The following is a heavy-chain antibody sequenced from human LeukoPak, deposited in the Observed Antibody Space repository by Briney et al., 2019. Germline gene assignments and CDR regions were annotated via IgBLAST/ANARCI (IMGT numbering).Heavy chain of an antibody. Sequence: SETLSLTCTVSGGSISSSSYYWGWIRQPPGKGLEWIGSIYYSGSTNYNPSLKSRVTISVDTSKNQFSLKLSSVTAADTAVYYCARSEPTVVIATADGAFDIWGQGTMVTVSS. V-gene: IGHV4-39*07. J-gene: IGHJ3*02. D-gene: IGHD4-23*01. CDR3: ARSEPTVVIATADGAFDI. CDR1: GGSISSSSYY. CDR2: IYYSGST.